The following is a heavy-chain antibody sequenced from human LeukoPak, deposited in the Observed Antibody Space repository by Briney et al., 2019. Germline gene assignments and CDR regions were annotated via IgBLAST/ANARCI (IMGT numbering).Heavy chain of an antibody. CDR3: ARGLASGYPPIPFDY. D-gene: IGHD3-3*01. Sequence: SETLSLTCTVSGGSISSYSYYWGWIRQPPGKGLEWIGEIIDTGSTKYNSSLKSRVTISVDTSKNQFSLSLDSVTAADTAVYYCARGLASGYPPIPFDYWGQGTLVTVSS. V-gene: IGHV4-39*07. J-gene: IGHJ4*02. CDR2: IIDTGST. CDR1: GGSISSYSYY.